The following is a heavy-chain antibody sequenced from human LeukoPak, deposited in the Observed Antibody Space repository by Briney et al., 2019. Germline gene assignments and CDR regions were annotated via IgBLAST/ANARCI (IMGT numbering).Heavy chain of an antibody. D-gene: IGHD1-26*01. CDR1: GSTFSSYS. V-gene: IGHV3-21*01. CDR2: ISSSSSYI. Sequence: GGSLRLSCAASGSTFSSYSMNWVRQAPGKGLEWVSSISSSSSYIYYADSVKGRFTISRDNAKNSLYLQMNSLRAEDTAVYYCARDRGSGSTGAFDIWGQGTMVTVSS. J-gene: IGHJ3*02. CDR3: ARDRGSGSTGAFDI.